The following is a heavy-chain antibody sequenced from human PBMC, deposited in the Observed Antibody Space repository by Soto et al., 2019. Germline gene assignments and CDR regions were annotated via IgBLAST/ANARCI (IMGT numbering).Heavy chain of an antibody. CDR2: IYYSGST. CDR3: AREYSSGWSFDY. V-gene: IGHV4-59*01. CDR1: GGSISSYY. D-gene: IGHD6-19*01. Sequence: PSETLSLTCTVSGGSISSYYWSWIRQPPGKGLEWIGYIYYSGSTNYNPSLKSRVTISVGTSKNQFSLKLSSVTAADTAVYYCAREYSSGWSFDYWGQGTLVTVSS. J-gene: IGHJ4*02.